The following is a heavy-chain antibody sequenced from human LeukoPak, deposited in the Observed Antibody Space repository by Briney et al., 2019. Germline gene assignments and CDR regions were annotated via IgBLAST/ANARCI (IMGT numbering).Heavy chain of an antibody. CDR1: GGSISSYY. J-gene: IGHJ4*02. Sequence: SETLSLTCTVSGGSISSYYWSWIRQPPGKGLERRGHIYYSGSTKYNPSLKSRVTISVDASKTQFPLKLNSVTAADTAVYYCARGSRELYYFDYWGQGTLVTVSS. D-gene: IGHD1-7*01. CDR3: ARGSRELYYFDY. CDR2: IYYSGST. V-gene: IGHV4-59*01.